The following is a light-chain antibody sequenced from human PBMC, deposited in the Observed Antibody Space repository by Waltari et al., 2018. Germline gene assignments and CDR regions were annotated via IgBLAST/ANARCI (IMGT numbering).Light chain of an antibody. CDR1: SRAVGHSTS. Sequence: QSVMTQPASVSGSPGHPITTPCTVTSRAVGHSTSVSWCQQHPGKAPKLMIYDCYNRPSGFSNGFSGSKSGNPASLTISGRQAEDEGDYYCSSYTSSSTVVFGGGTKLTVL. J-gene: IGLJ2*01. V-gene: IGLV2-14*03. CDR3: SSYTSSSTVV. CDR2: DCY.